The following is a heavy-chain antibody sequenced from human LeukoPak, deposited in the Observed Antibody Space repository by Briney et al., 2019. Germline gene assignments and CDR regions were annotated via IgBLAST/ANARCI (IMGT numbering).Heavy chain of an antibody. Sequence: GESLKISCKISGYILTRNWIGWVRQVPGKGLEWMGLAYPGDSGTKYSPSFQGQVTFSVDKSISTAYLQFSSLKASDTAMYYCARQSLSYYYGSGSYRHYYYYYMDVWGKGTTVTVSS. D-gene: IGHD3-10*01. CDR1: GYILTRNW. V-gene: IGHV5-51*01. J-gene: IGHJ6*03. CDR3: ARQSLSYYYGSGSYRHYYYYYMDV. CDR2: AYPGDSGT.